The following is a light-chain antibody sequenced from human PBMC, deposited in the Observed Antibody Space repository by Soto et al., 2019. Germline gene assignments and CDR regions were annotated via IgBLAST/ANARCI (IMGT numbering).Light chain of an antibody. Sequence: DIQMTQSPSTLSASVGDRITMTCRASQSISSWLAWYQQKPGKAPNVLIYKASSLESGVPSRFSGSGSGPEFTLTISSLQPDDFATYYCQQYKTYSRTFGQGTKVEIK. V-gene: IGKV1-5*03. J-gene: IGKJ1*01. CDR1: QSISSW. CDR3: QQYKTYSRT. CDR2: KAS.